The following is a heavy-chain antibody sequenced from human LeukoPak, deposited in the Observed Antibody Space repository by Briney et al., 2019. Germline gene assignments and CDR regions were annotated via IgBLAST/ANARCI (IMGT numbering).Heavy chain of an antibody. Sequence: PSETLSLTCTVSGGSISSGDYYWSWIRQPPGKGLEWIGYIYYSGSTYYNPSLKSRVTISVDTSKNQFSLKLSSVTAADTAVYYCARVAARIYYYYGMDVWGQETTVTVSS. CDR1: GGSISSGDYY. D-gene: IGHD6-6*01. J-gene: IGHJ6*02. CDR3: ARVAARIYYYYGMDV. V-gene: IGHV4-30-4*01. CDR2: IYYSGST.